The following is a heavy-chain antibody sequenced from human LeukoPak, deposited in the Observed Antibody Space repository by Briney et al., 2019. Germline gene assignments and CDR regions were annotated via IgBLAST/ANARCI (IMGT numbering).Heavy chain of an antibody. CDR2: ISFNGTNQ. D-gene: IGHD5-24*01. CDR1: GLTFSSYA. CDR3: ARDRAGKDGYNYYFDY. J-gene: IGHJ4*02. V-gene: IGHV3-30*14. Sequence: GTSLRLSCVVSGLTFSSYAMHWVRQAPDKGPEWLAIISFNGTNQYYADSVKGRFTISRDNSKNTLYLQMNSLRAEDTAVYYCARDRAGKDGYNYYFDYWGQGTLVTVSS.